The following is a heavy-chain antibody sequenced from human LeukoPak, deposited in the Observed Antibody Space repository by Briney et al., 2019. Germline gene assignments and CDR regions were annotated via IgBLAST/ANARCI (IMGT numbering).Heavy chain of an antibody. Sequence: SQTLSLTCTVSGGSISSGDYYWSWIRQPPGKGLEWIGYIYYSGSTYYNPSLKSRVTISVDTSKNQFSLKLSSVTAADTAVYYCAREVGGYWGMDVWGQGTLVTVSS. V-gene: IGHV4-30-4*01. CDR2: IYYSGST. CDR1: GGSISSGDYY. CDR3: AREVGGYWGMDV. D-gene: IGHD2-21*01. J-gene: IGHJ4*02.